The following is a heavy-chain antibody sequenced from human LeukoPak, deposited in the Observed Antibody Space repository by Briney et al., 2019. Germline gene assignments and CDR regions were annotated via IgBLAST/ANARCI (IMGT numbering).Heavy chain of an antibody. Sequence: NPSETLSLTCTVSGGSISSSSYYWGWIRQPPGKGLEWIGSIYYSGSAYYNPSLKSRVTISVDTSKNQFSLKLSSVTAADTAVYYCARDKPVITIFETGYGMDVWGQGTTVTVSS. CDR1: GGSISSSSYY. V-gene: IGHV4-39*02. CDR2: IYYSGSA. J-gene: IGHJ6*02. CDR3: ARDKPVITIFETGYGMDV. D-gene: IGHD3-3*01.